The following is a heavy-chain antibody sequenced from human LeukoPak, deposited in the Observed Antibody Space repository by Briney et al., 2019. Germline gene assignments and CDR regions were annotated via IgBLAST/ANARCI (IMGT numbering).Heavy chain of an antibody. CDR3: ATDLAYYANYGSGR. J-gene: IGHJ4*02. CDR1: GYTLTELS. CDR2: FDPEDGET. Sequence: ASVKVSCKVSGYTLTELSMHWVRQAPGKGLEWMGGFDPEDGETIYAQKFQGRVTMTEDTSADTAYMELSSLRSEDTAVYYCATDLAYYANYGSGRWGQGTLVTVSS. V-gene: IGHV1-24*01. D-gene: IGHD3-10*01.